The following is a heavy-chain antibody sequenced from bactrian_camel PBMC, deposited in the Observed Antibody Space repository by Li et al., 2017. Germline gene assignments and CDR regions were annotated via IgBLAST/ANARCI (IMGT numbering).Heavy chain of an antibody. V-gene: IGHV3S55*01. J-gene: IGHJ6*01. CDR3: AAGRVPGTVWATCAFGY. CDR1: KATERNC. D-gene: IGHD7*01. CDR2: IYDDGRT. Sequence: HVQLVESGGGSVQAGGSLRLSCVASKATERNCMAWFRQAPGKEREGVAVIYDDGRTYYDDSVKGRFTISRDNAKDTLYLQMDSLKPEDTAMYYCAAGRVPGTVWATCAFGYWGQGTQVTVS.